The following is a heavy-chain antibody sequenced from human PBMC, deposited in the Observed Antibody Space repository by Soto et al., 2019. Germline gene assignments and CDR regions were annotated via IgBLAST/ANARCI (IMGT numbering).Heavy chain of an antibody. CDR1: GGSISSGDYY. CDR2: IYYSRST. CDR3: ARARTTDGRACDI. Sequence: QVQLQESGPGLVKPSQTLSLTCTVSGGSISSGDYYWSWIRQPPGKGLEWIGYIYYSRSTYYNPSLKRWVTISVDTSKDQFSLKLSSVTAADTAVYYCARARTTDGRACDIWGQGTMVSVSS. D-gene: IGHD4-17*01. J-gene: IGHJ3*02. V-gene: IGHV4-30-4*01.